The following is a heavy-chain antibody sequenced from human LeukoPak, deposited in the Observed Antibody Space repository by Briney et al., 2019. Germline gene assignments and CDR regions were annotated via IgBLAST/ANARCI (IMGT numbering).Heavy chain of an antibody. CDR3: ARGGYGDIDY. CDR1: GFTFSSYG. D-gene: IGHD3-10*01. Sequence: GGSLRLSCAASGFTFSSYGMHWARQAPGKGLEWVAFIHYDGTNKYYADSVKGRFTISRDNAKNSLYLQMNSLRAEDTAVYYCARGGYGDIDYWGQGTLVTVSS. V-gene: IGHV3-30*02. CDR2: IHYDGTNK. J-gene: IGHJ4*02.